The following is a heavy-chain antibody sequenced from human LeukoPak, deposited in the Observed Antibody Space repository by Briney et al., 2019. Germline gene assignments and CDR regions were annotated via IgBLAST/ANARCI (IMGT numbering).Heavy chain of an antibody. Sequence: ASVKVSCKASGGTFSSYAISWVRQAPGQGLEWMGWISAYNGNTNYAQKLQGRVTMTTDTSTSTAYMELRSLRSDDTAVYYCARSAAGTRIDYYYGMDVWGQGTTVTVPS. D-gene: IGHD6-13*01. V-gene: IGHV1-18*01. J-gene: IGHJ6*02. CDR1: GGTFSSYA. CDR2: ISAYNGNT. CDR3: ARSAAGTRIDYYYGMDV.